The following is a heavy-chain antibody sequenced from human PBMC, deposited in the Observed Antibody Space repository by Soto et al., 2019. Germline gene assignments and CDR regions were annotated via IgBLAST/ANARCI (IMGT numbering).Heavy chain of an antibody. D-gene: IGHD6-19*01. CDR2: INSDGRST. CDR1: GFTFIRYW. V-gene: IGHV3-74*01. J-gene: IGHJ4*02. CDR3: AREGIGMAVYY. Sequence: EVQLVESGGGLVQPGGSLRLSCAASGFTFIRYWMHWVRQAPEKGLVWVSRINSDGRSTGYADSVKGRFTISRDNAKNTLYLQMNSLRAEDTAVYFCAREGIGMAVYYWGRGTLVSVSS.